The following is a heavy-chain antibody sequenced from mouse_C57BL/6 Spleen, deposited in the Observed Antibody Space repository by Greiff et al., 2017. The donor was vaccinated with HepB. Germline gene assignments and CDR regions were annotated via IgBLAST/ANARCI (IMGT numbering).Heavy chain of an antibody. CDR1: GYTFTDYY. CDR2: INPYNGGT. V-gene: IGHV1-19*01. CDR3: ASRLDYFDY. J-gene: IGHJ2*01. Sequence: EVQLQQSGPVLVKPGASVKMSCKASGYTFTDYYMNWVKQSHGKSLEWIGVINPYNGGTSYNQKFKGKATLTVDKSSSTAYMELNSLTSEDSAVYYCASRLDYFDYWGQGTTLTVSS.